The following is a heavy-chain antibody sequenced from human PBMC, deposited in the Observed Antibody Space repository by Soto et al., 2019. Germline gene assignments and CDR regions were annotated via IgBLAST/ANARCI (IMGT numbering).Heavy chain of an antibody. CDR2: IWYDGSNK. J-gene: IGHJ4*02. V-gene: IGHV3-33*01. CDR3: ARGSVVVTATPLDY. D-gene: IGHD2-21*02. CDR1: GFTFSSYG. Sequence: QVQLVESGGGVVQPGRSLRLSCAASGFTFSSYGMHWVRQAPGKGLEWVAVIWYDGSNKYYADSVKGRFTISRENSKNTLDLQMNSLRAEDTAVYYCARGSVVVTATPLDYWGQGSLVTVSS.